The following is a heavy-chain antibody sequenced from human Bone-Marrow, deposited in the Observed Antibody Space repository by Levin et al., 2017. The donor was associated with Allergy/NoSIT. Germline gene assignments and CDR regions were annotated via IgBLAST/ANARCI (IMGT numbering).Heavy chain of an antibody. CDR2: VYYSGST. CDR1: GGSISTYY. D-gene: IGHD5-18*01. J-gene: IGHJ4*02. Sequence: SETLSLTCTVSGGSISTYYWSWIRQPPGKGLEWIGYVYYSGSTNYNPSLKSRVTISVDTSKNHFSLTLSSVTAADTALYYCARHAGPIHLWLMDYWGQGTLVTVSS. V-gene: IGHV4-59*08. CDR3: ARHAGPIHLWLMDY.